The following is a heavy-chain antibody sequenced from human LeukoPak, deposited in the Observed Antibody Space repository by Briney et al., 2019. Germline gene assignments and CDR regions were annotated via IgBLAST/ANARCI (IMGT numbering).Heavy chain of an antibody. J-gene: IGHJ4*02. CDR2: IHYSGNT. Sequence: SETLSLTCAVSGGSSRSGDYFWSWIRQPPGKRLEWIVPIHYSGNTYYNPSLKSRVSISVDTSKNQFSLKLSSVTAADTAVYYCARENNDYGGRKAFDYWGQGTLVTVSS. CDR3: ARENNDYGGRKAFDY. D-gene: IGHD4-23*01. V-gene: IGHV4-30-4*01. CDR1: GGSSRSGDYF.